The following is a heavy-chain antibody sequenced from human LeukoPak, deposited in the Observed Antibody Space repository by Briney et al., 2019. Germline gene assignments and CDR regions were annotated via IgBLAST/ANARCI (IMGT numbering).Heavy chain of an antibody. Sequence: GGSLRLSCSASGFTFNNYALTWVRQTPGKGLECVSAISGDGVSPYYTDSVRGRFTISRDNSKNTLYLQMNSLRAEDTAVYYCAKDRFPATYNWFDPWGQGTLVTVSS. D-gene: IGHD3-16*01. J-gene: IGHJ5*02. CDR1: GFTFNNYA. CDR3: AKDRFPATYNWFDP. CDR2: ISGDGVSP. V-gene: IGHV3-23*01.